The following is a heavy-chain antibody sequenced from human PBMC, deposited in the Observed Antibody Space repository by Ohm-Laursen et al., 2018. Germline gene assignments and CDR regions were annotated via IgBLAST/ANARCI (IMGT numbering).Heavy chain of an antibody. CDR2: IGNRANSYTT. V-gene: IGHV3-72*01. Sequence: SLRLSCTASGVTFSDHYVDWVRQAPGKGLDWVGRIGNRANSYTTEYAASVKGRFTISRDDSKNSLYLQMNSLKTEDTAVYYCARARLGAFDIWGQGTMVTVSS. D-gene: IGHD4-11*01. CDR3: ARARLGAFDI. CDR1: GVTFSDHY. J-gene: IGHJ3*02.